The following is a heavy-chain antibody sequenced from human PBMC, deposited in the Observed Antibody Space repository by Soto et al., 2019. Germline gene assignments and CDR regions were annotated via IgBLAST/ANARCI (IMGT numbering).Heavy chain of an antibody. D-gene: IGHD6-19*01. CDR2: ISGSGGST. J-gene: IGHJ3*02. V-gene: IGHV3-23*01. Sequence: PWGSLRISCAAYGFTFSSYAMSWFRQAPGKGLEWVSAISGSGGSTYYADSVKGRFTISRDNSKNTLYLQMNSLRAEDTAVYYCAKSSGLAVARFFAFDIWGQGTRVSV. CDR1: GFTFSSYA. CDR3: AKSSGLAVARFFAFDI.